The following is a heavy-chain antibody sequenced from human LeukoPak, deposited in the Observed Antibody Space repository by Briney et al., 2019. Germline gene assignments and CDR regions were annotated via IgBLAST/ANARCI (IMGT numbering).Heavy chain of an antibody. Sequence: PGRSLRLSCAASGFTFSSYAMHWVRQAPGKGLEWVALIYYNRSNTYYADSVKGRFTISRDNSNNTLYLKMNSMRAEDTAVYYCARDRCTNGICYNDYWGQGTLVTVSS. V-gene: IGHV3-33*01. D-gene: IGHD2-8*01. CDR3: ARDRCTNGICYNDY. CDR2: IYYNRSNT. J-gene: IGHJ4*02. CDR1: GFTFSSYA.